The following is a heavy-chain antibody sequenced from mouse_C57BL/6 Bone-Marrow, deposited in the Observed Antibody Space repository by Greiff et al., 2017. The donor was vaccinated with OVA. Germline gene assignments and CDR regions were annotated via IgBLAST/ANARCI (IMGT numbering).Heavy chain of an antibody. D-gene: IGHD4-1*01. Sequence: VQLQQPGAELVMPGASVKLSCKASGYTFTSYWMHWVKQRPGQGLEWIGEIDPSDSYTNYNQKFKGKSTLTVYKSSSTAYMQRSSLTSEDSAVYYCASSNGDVDYWGQGTTLTVSS. CDR2: IDPSDSYT. CDR3: ASSNGDVDY. V-gene: IGHV1-69*01. CDR1: GYTFTSYW. J-gene: IGHJ2*01.